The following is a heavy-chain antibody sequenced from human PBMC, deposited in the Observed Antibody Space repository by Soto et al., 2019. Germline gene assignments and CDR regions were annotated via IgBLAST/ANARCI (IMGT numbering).Heavy chain of an antibody. Sequence: GESLKISCKGSGCSFTSYWIGWVRQMPGKGLEWMGIIYPGDSDTRYSPSFQGQVTISADKSISTAYLQWSSLRASDTAMYYCARGDFQYYYDSSGYSAVDYWGQGTLVTVSS. CDR3: ARGDFQYYYDSSGYSAVDY. CDR2: IYPGDSDT. V-gene: IGHV5-51*01. D-gene: IGHD3-22*01. J-gene: IGHJ4*02. CDR1: GCSFTSYW.